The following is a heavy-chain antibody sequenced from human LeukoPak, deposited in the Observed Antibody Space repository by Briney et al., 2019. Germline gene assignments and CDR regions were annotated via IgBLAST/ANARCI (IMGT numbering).Heavy chain of an antibody. CDR3: AKVTTDCSSTSCFLPYAFDF. CDR2: ISASGSGT. CDR1: GFTFNISA. Sequence: GGSLRLSCGASGFTFNISAINWVRQAPGKGLEWVSSISASGSGTFYADSVKGRFAISRDNSRNMVFLLMNTLRAEDTAIYYCAKVTTDCSSTSCFLPYAFDFWGQGTMVAVSS. V-gene: IGHV3-23*01. J-gene: IGHJ3*01. D-gene: IGHD2-2*01.